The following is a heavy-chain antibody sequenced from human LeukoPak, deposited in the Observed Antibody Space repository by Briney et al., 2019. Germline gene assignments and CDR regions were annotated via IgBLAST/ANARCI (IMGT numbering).Heavy chain of an antibody. D-gene: IGHD4-23*01. Sequence: SSETLSLTCAVSGASITNDNWWSWVRQTPGKGLEWIGYIYYSGSTNYNPSLKSRVTISVDTSKNQFSLKLSSVTAADTAVYYCARTPRGYGGNFFLDYWGQGTLVTVSS. CDR3: ARTPRGYGGNFFLDY. V-gene: IGHV4-4*02. CDR2: IYYSGST. J-gene: IGHJ4*02. CDR1: GASITNDNW.